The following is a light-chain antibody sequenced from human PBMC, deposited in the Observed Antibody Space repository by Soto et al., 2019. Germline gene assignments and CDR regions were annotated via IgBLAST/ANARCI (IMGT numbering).Light chain of an antibody. CDR1: SSGIGAYDY. Sequence: LAQPASLSGAAGQSITISWTGTSSGIGAYDYVSLFQQHPGKAPKLMVSEDNNRPSGASNRFSGSKSGKTAYLTISALHVEDEVEYFCFSFPTTCSHVFGTGPKGTAL. J-gene: IGLJ1*01. CDR2: EDN. CDR3: FSFPTTCSHV. V-gene: IGLV2-14*01.